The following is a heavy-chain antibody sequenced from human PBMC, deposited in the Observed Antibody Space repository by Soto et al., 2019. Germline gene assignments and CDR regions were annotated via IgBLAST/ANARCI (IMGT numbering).Heavy chain of an antibody. CDR1: GGYISSGGYY. J-gene: IGHJ5*02. Sequence: QVQLQESGPGLVKPSQTLSLTCTVSGGYISSGGYYWSWIRQHPGKGLEWIGYIYYSGSTYYNPSLKSRVTISVDTFKNQFSLKLSSVTAADTAVYYCARVRYCSGGSCYPRFDPWGQGTLVTVSS. D-gene: IGHD2-15*01. CDR3: ARVRYCSGGSCYPRFDP. CDR2: IYYSGST. V-gene: IGHV4-31*03.